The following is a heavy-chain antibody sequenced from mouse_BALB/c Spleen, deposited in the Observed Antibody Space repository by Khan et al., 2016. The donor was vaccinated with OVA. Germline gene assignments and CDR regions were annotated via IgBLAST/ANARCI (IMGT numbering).Heavy chain of an antibody. V-gene: IGHV1S81*02. Sequence: QVQLQQPGAELVKPGASVKLSCKASGYTFTNYWVHWVKQRPGQGIVWIREVFPGDGRANYNEKFKRKSTLTVDKSSSIALMQLSTLTSEDSAVYSCGRDAFYGNYCGAWGQGTTLTVPS. J-gene: IGHJ2*01. CDR3: GRDAFYGNYCGA. CDR2: VFPGDGRA. D-gene: IGHD2-10*01. CDR1: GYTFTNYW.